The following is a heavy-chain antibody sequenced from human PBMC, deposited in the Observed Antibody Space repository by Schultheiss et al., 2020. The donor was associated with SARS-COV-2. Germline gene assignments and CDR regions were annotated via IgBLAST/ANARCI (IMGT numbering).Heavy chain of an antibody. CDR1: GFTFSSYW. CDR2: INSDGSST. V-gene: IGHV3-74*01. J-gene: IGHJ6*02. Sequence: GESLKISCAASGFTFSSYWMHWVRQAPGKGLVWVSRINSDGSSTSYADSVKGRFTISRDNAKNTLYLQMNSLRAEDTAVYYCARDPGVYNWITGDFYHYAMDVWGQGTTVTVSS. D-gene: IGHD1-20*01. CDR3: ARDPGVYNWITGDFYHYAMDV.